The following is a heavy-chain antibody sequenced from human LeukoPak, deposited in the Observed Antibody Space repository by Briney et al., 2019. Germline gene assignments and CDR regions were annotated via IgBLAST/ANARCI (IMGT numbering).Heavy chain of an antibody. V-gene: IGHV3-33*06. CDR3: AKDYGIAVAGHDY. Sequence: PGGSLRLSCAASGFTFSSYGMHWVRQAPGKGLEWVAVIWYDGSNKYYADSVKGRLTISRDNSKNTLYLQMNSLRAEDTAVYYCAKDYGIAVAGHDYWGQGTLVTVSS. CDR2: IWYDGSNK. J-gene: IGHJ4*02. CDR1: GFTFSSYG. D-gene: IGHD6-19*01.